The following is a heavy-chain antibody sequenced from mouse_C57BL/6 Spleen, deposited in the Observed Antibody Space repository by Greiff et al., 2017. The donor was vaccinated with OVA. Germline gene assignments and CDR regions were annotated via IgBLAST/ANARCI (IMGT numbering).Heavy chain of an antibody. CDR3: ARRRGPYYFDY. CDR2: INPSTGGT. V-gene: IGHV1-42*01. D-gene: IGHD3-3*01. J-gene: IGHJ2*01. CDR1: GYSFTGYY. Sequence: VQLQQSGPELVKPGASVKISCKASGYSFTGYYMNWVKQSPEKSLEWIGEINPSTGGTTYNQKFKAKATLTVDKSSSTAYMQLKSLTSEDSAVYYGARRRGPYYFDYWGQGTTLTVSA.